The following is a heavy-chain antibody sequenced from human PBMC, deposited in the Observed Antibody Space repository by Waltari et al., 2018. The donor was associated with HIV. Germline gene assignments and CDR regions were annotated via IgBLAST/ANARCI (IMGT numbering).Heavy chain of an antibody. D-gene: IGHD1-26*01. V-gene: IGHV1-69*01. CDR2: INPICGTA. CDR3: ASPPGSGSYYDYYYYGMDV. Sequence: QVQLVQSGAAVKKPRSSVKVSCKASGGTFSSYAISWPRQARGQGLEWIGGINPICGTANYAQKFQGRVTITADESTSTAYMELSSLRSEDTAVYYCASPPGSGSYYDYYYYGMDVWGQGTTVTVSS. CDR1: GGTFSSYA. J-gene: IGHJ6*02.